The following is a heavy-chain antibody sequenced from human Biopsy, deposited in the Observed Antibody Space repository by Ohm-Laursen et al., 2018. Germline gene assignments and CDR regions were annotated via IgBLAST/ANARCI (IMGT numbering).Heavy chain of an antibody. J-gene: IGHJ3*01. CDR1: GFTFSTYW. D-gene: IGHD2/OR15-2a*01. CDR3: TRDTTYYAGTTYYDALDV. V-gene: IGHV3-7*01. Sequence: SLRLPCSASGFTFSTYWMTWVRQAPGKGLEWVANIKRDGSQSNHADSVRGRFTISRDNAKNSLYLQMNSLRAEDTAVYYCTRDTTYYAGTTYYDALDVWGQGTTVTVSS. CDR2: IKRDGSQS.